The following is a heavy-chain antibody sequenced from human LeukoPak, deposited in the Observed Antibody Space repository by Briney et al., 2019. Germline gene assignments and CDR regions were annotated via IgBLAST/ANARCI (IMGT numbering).Heavy chain of an antibody. CDR2: ISGSGGTT. V-gene: IGHV3-23*01. CDR3: SRYCSTTTCPGYYYGMDI. CDR1: GFTFTDYA. Sequence: GSLRLSCAASGFTFTDYAMSWARQAPGKGLEWLSVISGSGGTTYYAESVKGRFTISRDNSKNTLYLQINSLRTEDTAVYYCSRYCSTTTCPGYYYGMDIWGQGTAVTVSS. J-gene: IGHJ6*02. D-gene: IGHD2-2*01.